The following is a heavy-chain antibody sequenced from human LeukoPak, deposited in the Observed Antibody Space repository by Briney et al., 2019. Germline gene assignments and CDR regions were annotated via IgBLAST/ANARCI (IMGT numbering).Heavy chain of an antibody. V-gene: IGHV4-59*01. CDR2: IYYSGTT. J-gene: IGHJ2*01. Sequence: MSSETLSLTCTVSGGSKGSDYWSWVRQPPGKGLEHIGSIYYSGTTYTPSLKSRVTISVDTSKNQFSLKLSSVTAADTAVYYCATDGNFDLWGRGTLVSVSS. D-gene: IGHD1-26*01. CDR3: ATDGNFDL. CDR1: GGSKGSDY.